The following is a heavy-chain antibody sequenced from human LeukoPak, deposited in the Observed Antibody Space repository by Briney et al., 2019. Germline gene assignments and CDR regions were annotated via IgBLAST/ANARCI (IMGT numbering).Heavy chain of an antibody. J-gene: IGHJ4*02. D-gene: IGHD3-22*01. CDR1: GFTFSSYE. Sequence: PGGSLSLSCAASGFTFSSYEMNWVRQAPGKGLEWVSVIYSGGSTYYADSVKGRFTISRDNSKNTLYLQMNSLRAEDTAVYYCATTLGLGVVITPPDYWGQGTLVTVSS. CDR2: IYSGGST. CDR3: ATTLGLGVVITPPDY. V-gene: IGHV3-53*01.